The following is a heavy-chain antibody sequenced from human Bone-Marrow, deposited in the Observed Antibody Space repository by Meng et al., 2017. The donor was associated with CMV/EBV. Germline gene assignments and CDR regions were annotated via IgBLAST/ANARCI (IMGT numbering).Heavy chain of an antibody. V-gene: IGHV1-2*02. CDR2: INPSGGVT. Sequence: ASVKVSCKASGFLFTENNLHWVRQAPGQGLEWMGIINPSGGVTYGRKFQGRVSMTRDTSISTAYMELSRLRSDDTDVYYCARDQGSSSATYGMDVWGQGTTVTVSS. D-gene: IGHD6-6*01. CDR1: GFLFTENN. CDR3: ARDQGSSSATYGMDV. J-gene: IGHJ6*02.